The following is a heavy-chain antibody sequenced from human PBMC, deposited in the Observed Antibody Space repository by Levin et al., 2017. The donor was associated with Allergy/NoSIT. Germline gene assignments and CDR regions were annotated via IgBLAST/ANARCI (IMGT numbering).Heavy chain of an antibody. V-gene: IGHV1-18*01. CDR2: ISAYNGNT. D-gene: IGHD4-23*01. CDR3: ARGTPDKGGVVNAFDI. CDR1: GYTFTSYG. Sequence: GESLKISCKASGYTFTSYGISWVRQAPGQGLEWMGWISAYNGNTNYAQKLQGRVTMTTDTSTSTAYMELRSLRSDDTAVYYCARGTPDKGGVVNAFDIWGQGTMVTVSS. J-gene: IGHJ3*02.